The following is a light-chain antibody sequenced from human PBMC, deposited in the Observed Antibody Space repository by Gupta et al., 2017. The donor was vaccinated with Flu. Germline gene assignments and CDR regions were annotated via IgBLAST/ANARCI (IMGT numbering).Light chain of an antibody. CDR3: QAWDSGTCG. CDR1: ELGDIY. J-gene: IGLJ2*01. V-gene: IGLV3-1*01. Sequence: SFELTQPPSVSVSPGQTATITCSGTGNELGDIYVSWYQQKPGQSPVLVIYQDIQRPSGIPERFSGSNSGDTATLSISESQAMDEADYYCQAWDSGTCGLGGGTKLTVL. CDR2: QDI.